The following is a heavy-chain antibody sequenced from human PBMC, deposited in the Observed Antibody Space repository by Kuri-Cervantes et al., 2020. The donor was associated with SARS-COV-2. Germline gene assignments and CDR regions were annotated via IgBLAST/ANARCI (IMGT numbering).Heavy chain of an antibody. J-gene: IGHJ4*02. V-gene: IGHV3-30*02. CDR1: GFTFSSYG. D-gene: IGHD1-1*01. CDR3: AKVETASLDY. CDR2: IRYGGSNK. Sequence: GESLKISCSASGFTFSSYGMHWVRQAPGKGLEWVAFIRYGGSNKYYADSVKGRFTISRDNSKNSLYLEMNGLSPVDTAVYYCAKVETASLDYWGQGPLVTVSS.